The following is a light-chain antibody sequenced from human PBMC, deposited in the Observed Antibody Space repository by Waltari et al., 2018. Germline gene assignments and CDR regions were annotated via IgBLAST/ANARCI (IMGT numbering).Light chain of an antibody. CDR1: QYISDS. Sequence: DIQMTQSPSSHSASDGDSVTITCRAGQYISDSLAGYQQKPGKAPKLLLAAASRLKSGVPPRFSCSAAGTVYTLTISSLQPDDFATYYCQQYYFTPYTFGQGTKLEIK. V-gene: IGKV1-NL1*01. CDR3: QQYYFTPYT. J-gene: IGKJ2*01. CDR2: AAS.